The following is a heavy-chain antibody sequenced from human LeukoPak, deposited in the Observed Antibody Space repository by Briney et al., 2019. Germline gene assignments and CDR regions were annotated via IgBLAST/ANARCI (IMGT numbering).Heavy chain of an antibody. CDR2: IGTAGDT. J-gene: IGHJ6*02. D-gene: IGHD2-2*01. Sequence: QPGGSLLLSCAASGFTFSSYDMHGVRQATGKGLEWVSAIGTAGDTYYPGSVKGRSTISRENAKHSLYLQMNTLSAGDTAVYYCARDTYHLGGGMDVWGQGTTVTVSS. CDR1: GFTFSSYD. V-gene: IGHV3-13*01. CDR3: ARDTYHLGGGMDV.